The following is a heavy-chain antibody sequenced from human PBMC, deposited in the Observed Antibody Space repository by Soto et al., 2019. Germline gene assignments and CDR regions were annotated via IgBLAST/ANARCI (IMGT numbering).Heavy chain of an antibody. CDR3: AKVSRGFDDAFDI. CDR2: ISSSSSYI. J-gene: IGHJ3*02. CDR1: GFTFSSYS. Sequence: EVQLVESWGGLVKPGGALRLSCAASGFTFSSYSMNWVRQAPGKGLEWVSSISSSSSYIYYADSVKGRFTISRDNAKNSLYLQMNSLRAEDTAVYYCAKVSRGFDDAFDIWGQGTMVTVSS. V-gene: IGHV3-21*01.